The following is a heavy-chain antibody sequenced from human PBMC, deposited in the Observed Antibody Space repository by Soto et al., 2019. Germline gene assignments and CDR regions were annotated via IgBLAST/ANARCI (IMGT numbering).Heavy chain of an antibody. CDR2: MSYDGSKI. V-gene: IGHV3-30*18. CDR3: AKDRDPYYYYYLMDV. J-gene: IGHJ6*02. Sequence: PGGSLRLSCEASGFAFDTYGMHWIRQGAGQGLEWVATMSYDGSKIYYRDPVRGRFSISRDDSKRTLYLQMNSLRAEDTAVYYCAKDRDPYYYYYLMDVWGQGTTVTVSS. CDR1: GFAFDTYG.